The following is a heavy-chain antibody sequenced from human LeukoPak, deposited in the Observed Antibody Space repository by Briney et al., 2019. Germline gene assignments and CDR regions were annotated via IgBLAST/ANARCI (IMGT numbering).Heavy chain of an antibody. V-gene: IGHV3-30*02. D-gene: IGHD6-19*01. CDR1: GFTFSSYG. J-gene: IGHJ4*02. CDR3: AKSDQRMVPYYFDY. CDR2: IRYDGSNK. Sequence: GGSLRLSCAASGFTFSSYGMHWVRQAPGKGLEWVAFIRYDGSNKYYADSVKGRFTISRDNSKNTLYLQMNSLRAEDTAVYYCAKSDQRMVPYYFDYWGQGTLVTVSS.